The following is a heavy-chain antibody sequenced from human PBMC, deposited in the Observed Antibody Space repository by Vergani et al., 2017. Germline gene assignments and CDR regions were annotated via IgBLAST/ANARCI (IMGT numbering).Heavy chain of an antibody. CDR1: GFTFSSYE. V-gene: IGHV3-48*03. CDR3: ARDSPLVXPAAIFYYYYGMDV. CDR2: ISSSGSTI. Sequence: EVQLVESGGGLVQPGGSLRLSCAASGFTFSSYEMNWVRQAPGKGLEWVSYISSSGSTIYYADSVKGRFTISRDNAKNSLYLQMHSLRAEDTAVYYCARDSPLVXPAAIFYYYYGMDVWGQGTTVTVSS. J-gene: IGHJ6*02. D-gene: IGHD2-2*01.